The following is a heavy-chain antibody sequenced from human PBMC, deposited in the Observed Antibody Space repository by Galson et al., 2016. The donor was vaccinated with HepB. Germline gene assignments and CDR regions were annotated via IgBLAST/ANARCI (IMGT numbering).Heavy chain of an antibody. J-gene: IGHJ3*02. V-gene: IGHV3-13*01. D-gene: IGHD2-15*01. Sequence: SLRLSCAASGFTFSNYDMHWVRQSMGKGLEWVSGYVVAGNTYYADSVKGRFTISRDNSKNTLSLQMNSLRAEDTAVYYCAKERGDCSGGTCRYHDAFDIWGQGTMVTVS. CDR3: AKERGDCSGGTCRYHDAFDI. CDR2: YVVAGNT. CDR1: GFTFSNYD.